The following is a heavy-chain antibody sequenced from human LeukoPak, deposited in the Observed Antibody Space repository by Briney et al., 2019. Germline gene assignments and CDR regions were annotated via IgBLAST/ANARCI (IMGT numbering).Heavy chain of an antibody. D-gene: IGHD1-20*01. J-gene: IGHJ6*03. CDR2: IYYSGST. Sequence: SETLSLTCTVSGGSISSYYWSWIRQPPGKGLEWIGYIYYSGSTNYNPSLKSRVTISVDTSKNQFSLKLSSVTAADTAVYYCARVRYNWNPLYYYMDVWGKGTTVTVSS. CDR3: ARVRYNWNPLYYYMDV. V-gene: IGHV4-59*01. CDR1: GGSISSYY.